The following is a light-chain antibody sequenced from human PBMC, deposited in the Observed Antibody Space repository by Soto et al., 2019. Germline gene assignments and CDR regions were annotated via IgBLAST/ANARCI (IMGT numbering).Light chain of an antibody. CDR1: QTISSW. CDR3: QHYNSYSEA. J-gene: IGKJ1*01. CDR2: KAS. V-gene: IGKV1-5*03. Sequence: IRVSLSPSSLSASTGDRVAITCRASQTISSWLAWYQQKPGKAPKLLIYKASTLKSGVPSRFSGSGSGTEFTLTISSLQPDDFAPYDCQHYNSYSEAFGQGTMLDI.